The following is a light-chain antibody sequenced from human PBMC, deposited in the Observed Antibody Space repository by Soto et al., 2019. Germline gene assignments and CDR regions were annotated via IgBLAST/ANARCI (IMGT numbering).Light chain of an antibody. CDR1: SSDIGSYKF. Sequence: QPVLTQPASVSGSPGQSITISCTGTSSDIGSYKFVSWYQQHAGKAPKLMTYEGSKRPSGVSDRFSASKSGNTASLTISGLQADDEADYYCCSHAGDHVVFGGGTKLTVL. CDR3: CSHAGDHVV. CDR2: EGS. J-gene: IGLJ2*01. V-gene: IGLV2-23*01.